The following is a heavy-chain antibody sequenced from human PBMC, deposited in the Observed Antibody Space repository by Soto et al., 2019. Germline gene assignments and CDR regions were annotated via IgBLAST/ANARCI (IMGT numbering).Heavy chain of an antibody. D-gene: IGHD3-10*01. CDR1: GYTFSNYG. V-gene: IGHV1-18*01. Sequence: ASVKVSCKASGYTFSNYGISWVRQAPGQGLEWMGWISAYNGNIKFAQKVQGRVTMTTDTFTSTAYMELRSLRSDDTAVYSCARGPPGEGPAMYDLCGRGTRVTVSS. CDR2: ISAYNGNI. J-gene: IGHJ5*02. CDR3: ARGPPGEGPAMYDL.